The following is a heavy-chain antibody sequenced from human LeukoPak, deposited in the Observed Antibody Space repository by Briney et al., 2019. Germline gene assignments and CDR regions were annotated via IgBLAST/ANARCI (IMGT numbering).Heavy chain of an antibody. J-gene: IGHJ4*02. CDR1: GFTFSSYS. V-gene: IGHV3-21*01. CDR3: ARDGLYCSSTSCYRYYFDY. CDR2: ISSSSSYI. Sequence: PGGSLRLSCAASGFTFSSYSMNWVRQAPGKGLEWVSSISSSSSYIYYADSVKGRFTISRDNAKNSLYLQMNSLRAEDTAVYYCARDGLYCSSTSCYRYYFDYWGQGTLVTVSS. D-gene: IGHD2-2*01.